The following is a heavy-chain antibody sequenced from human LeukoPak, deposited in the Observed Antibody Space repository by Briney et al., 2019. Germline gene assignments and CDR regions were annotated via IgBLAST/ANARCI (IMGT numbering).Heavy chain of an antibody. CDR3: ARDWTLNY. D-gene: IGHD3/OR15-3a*01. Sequence: GGSLRLSCSASGFTFSIYAIHWVRQAPGKGLEYVSTISSDGGTTYYADSLKGRFTISRDNSKNTLYLQMSSLRPEDTAVYYCARDWTLNYWGQGTLVTVSS. CDR2: ISSDGGTT. V-gene: IGHV3-64D*09. J-gene: IGHJ4*02. CDR1: GFTFSIYA.